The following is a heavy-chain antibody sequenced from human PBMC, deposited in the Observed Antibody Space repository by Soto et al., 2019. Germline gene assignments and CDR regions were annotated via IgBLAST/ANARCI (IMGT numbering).Heavy chain of an antibody. J-gene: IGHJ4*02. Sequence: QVQLVESGGGVVQPGRSLRLSCAASGFTFGSYGMHWVRQAPGKGLEWVAVISYDGSNKYYADSVKGRFTISRDNSKNTLYLQMNSLRAEDTAVYYCAKDLRDIVVVVAATGPFDYWGQGTLVTVSS. CDR3: AKDLRDIVVVVAATGPFDY. D-gene: IGHD2-15*01. CDR2: ISYDGSNK. V-gene: IGHV3-30*18. CDR1: GFTFGSYG.